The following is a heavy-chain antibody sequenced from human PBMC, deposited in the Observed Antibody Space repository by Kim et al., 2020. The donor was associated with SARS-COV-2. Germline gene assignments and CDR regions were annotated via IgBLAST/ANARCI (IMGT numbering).Heavy chain of an antibody. CDR3: ARNTKTYYYVSGTTGWFVP. J-gene: IGHJ5*02. Sequence: SETLSLTCTVSGGSISSYYWSWIRQPPGKGLEWIGYIYYSGSANYNPSLKSRVTMSVDTSKNQFSLKLSSVTAADTAVYYCARNTKTYYYVSGTTGWFVPWGQGALVSVSP. V-gene: IGHV4-59*01. D-gene: IGHD3-10*01. CDR2: IYYSGSA. CDR1: GGSISSYY.